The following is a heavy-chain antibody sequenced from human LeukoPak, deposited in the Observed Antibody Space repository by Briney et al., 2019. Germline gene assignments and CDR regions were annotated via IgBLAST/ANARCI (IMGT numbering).Heavy chain of an antibody. CDR1: GFTFSSYS. CDR2: ISSSTNTI. CDR3: ARDPGWGIALAGTDKSFDY. V-gene: IGHV3-48*04. D-gene: IGHD6-19*01. Sequence: PGGSLRLSCVASGFTFSSYSMNWVRQAPGKGLEWVSYISSSTNTIYYADSVKGRFTISRDNAKNSLYLQMNSLRVEDTAVYYCARDPGWGIALAGTDKSFDYWGQGTLVTVSS. J-gene: IGHJ4*02.